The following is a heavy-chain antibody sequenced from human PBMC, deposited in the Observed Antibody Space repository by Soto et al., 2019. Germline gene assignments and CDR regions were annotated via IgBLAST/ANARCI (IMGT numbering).Heavy chain of an antibody. J-gene: IGHJ6*02. CDR1: GGSISSSNW. Sequence: TSETLSLTCAVSGGSISSSNWCSWVRQPPGKGLEWIGEIYHSGSTNYNPSLKSRVTISVDKSKNQFSLKLSSVTAADTAVYYCARVSGSYYYGMDVWGQGTTVTVSS. D-gene: IGHD1-26*01. CDR2: IYHSGST. CDR3: ARVSGSYYYGMDV. V-gene: IGHV4-4*02.